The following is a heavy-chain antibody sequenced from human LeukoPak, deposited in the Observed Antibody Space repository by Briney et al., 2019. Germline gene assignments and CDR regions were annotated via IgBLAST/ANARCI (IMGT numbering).Heavy chain of an antibody. Sequence: SETLSLTCAASGGTFSSYEWNWIRQPPGKGLEWIGYIYHSGTTNFNPSLKSRVTISLDTPKSQFTLKLTSVIAADTAVYYCVRALPASVTTTEFFDYWGQGTLVTVSS. J-gene: IGHJ4*02. CDR2: IYHSGTT. CDR1: GGTFSSYE. V-gene: IGHV4-59*01. D-gene: IGHD4-17*01. CDR3: VRALPASVTTTEFFDY.